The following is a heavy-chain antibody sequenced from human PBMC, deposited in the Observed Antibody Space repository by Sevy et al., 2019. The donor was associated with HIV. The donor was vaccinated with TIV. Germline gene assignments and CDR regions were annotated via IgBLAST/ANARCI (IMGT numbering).Heavy chain of an antibody. CDR3: RVEGVAAAGSRRELVDY. D-gene: IGHD6-13*01. J-gene: IGHJ4*02. V-gene: IGHV4-4*02. CDR1: GGSISSSNW. CDR2: IYHSGST. Sequence: SETLSLTCAVSGGSISSSNWWSWVRQPPGKGLEWIGEIYHSGSTNYNPSLKSRVTISVDKSKNQFSLKLSSVTAADTAVYYGRVEGVAAAGSRRELVDYWGQGTLVTVSS.